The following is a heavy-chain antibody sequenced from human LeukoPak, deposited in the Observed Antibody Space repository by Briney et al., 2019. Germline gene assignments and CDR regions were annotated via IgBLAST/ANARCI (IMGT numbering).Heavy chain of an antibody. D-gene: IGHD5-12*01. CDR2: IYDSGGT. Sequence: GSLRLSCAASGFTVSSNYMSWVRQAPGKGLEWIGNIYDSGGTHYNPSLKSRVTISEDTSKNQFSLKLNSVTAADTAVYYCATHRRSGSGGSENAFEIWGQGTMVTVSS. V-gene: IGHV4-59*04. CDR1: GFTVSSNY. J-gene: IGHJ3*02. CDR3: ATHRRSGSGGSENAFEI.